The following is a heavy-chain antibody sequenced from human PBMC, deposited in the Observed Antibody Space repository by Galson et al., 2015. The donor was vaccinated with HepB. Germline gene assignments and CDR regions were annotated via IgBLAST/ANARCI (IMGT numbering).Heavy chain of an antibody. CDR3: AKSDSSVGPYMDV. J-gene: IGHJ6*03. Sequence: SLRLSCAASGLTFSSYGMHWVRQAPGKGLEWVAVISYDGSNKYYADSVKGRFTISRDNSKNTLYLQMNSLRAEDTAVYYCAKSDSSVGPYMDVWGKGTTVTVSS. CDR1: GLTFSSYG. V-gene: IGHV3-30*18. D-gene: IGHD3-22*01. CDR2: ISYDGSNK.